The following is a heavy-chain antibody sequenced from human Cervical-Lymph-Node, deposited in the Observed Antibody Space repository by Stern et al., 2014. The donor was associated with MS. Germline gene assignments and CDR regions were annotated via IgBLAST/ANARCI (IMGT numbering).Heavy chain of an antibody. CDR2: IDTDGTVT. J-gene: IGHJ4*02. CDR3: TGDIGGAAGY. V-gene: IGHV3-74*01. CDR1: GYTFRSYW. Sequence: EVQLEESGGGSVQPGGSLRLSCAASGYTFRSYWMPWVRQVPGKGLIWVSRIDTDGTVTSYADSVKGRFTISRDNAKNMLYLQMNSLRADDTGLYYCTGDIGGAAGYWGQGALVTVSS. D-gene: IGHD3-16*01.